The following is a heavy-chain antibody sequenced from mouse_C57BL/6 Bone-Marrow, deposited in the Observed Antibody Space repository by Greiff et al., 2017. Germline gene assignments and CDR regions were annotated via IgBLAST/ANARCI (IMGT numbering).Heavy chain of an antibody. Sequence: VQLQQPGAELVKPGASVKVSCKASGYTFTSYWMHWVKQRPGQGLEWIGRIHPSDSDTNYNQKFKGKATLTVDKSSSTAYMQLSSLTSEDSAVYYCASLYMSSWFAYWGQGTLVTVSA. J-gene: IGHJ3*01. D-gene: IGHD6-1*01. CDR2: IHPSDSDT. CDR1: GYTFTSYW. V-gene: IGHV1-74*01. CDR3: ASLYMSSWFAY.